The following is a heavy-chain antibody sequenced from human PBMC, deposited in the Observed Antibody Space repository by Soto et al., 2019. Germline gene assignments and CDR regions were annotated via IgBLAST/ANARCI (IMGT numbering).Heavy chain of an antibody. CDR1: GFTFSSYA. CDR3: AKRFPGSGFP. V-gene: IGHV3-30-3*02. J-gene: IGHJ3*01. D-gene: IGHD6-19*01. CDR2: ISYDGNNK. Sequence: PGGSLRLSCAASGFTFSSYAMHWVRQAPGKGLEWVAVISYDGNNKYYADSVKGRFTISRDNSKNTLYLQMNSLRAEDTAVYYCAKRFPGSGFPWGQGTMVTVSS.